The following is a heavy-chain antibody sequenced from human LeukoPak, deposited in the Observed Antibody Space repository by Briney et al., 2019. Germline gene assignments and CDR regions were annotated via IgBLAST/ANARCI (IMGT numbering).Heavy chain of an antibody. CDR1: GFTFSSYS. J-gene: IGHJ4*02. D-gene: IGHD3-10*01. V-gene: IGHV3-21*01. CDR2: ISSSSSYI. CDR3: ASDLVGSGRGTYYFDY. Sequence: GGSLRLSCAASGFTFSSYSMNWVRQAPGKGLEWVSSISSSSSYIYYADSVKGRFTISRDNAKNSLYLQMNSLRAEDTAVYYCASDLVGSGRGTYYFDYWGQGTLVTVSS.